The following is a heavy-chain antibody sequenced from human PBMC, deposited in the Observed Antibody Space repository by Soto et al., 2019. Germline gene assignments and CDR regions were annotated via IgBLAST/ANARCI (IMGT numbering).Heavy chain of an antibody. CDR3: ARSGITIFVVDTPTGHYYYYYCMDV. J-gene: IGHJ6*02. D-gene: IGHD3-3*01. V-gene: IGHV1-69*01. CDR1: GGTFSSYA. Sequence: QVQLVQSGAEVKKPGSSVKVSCKASGGTFSSYAISWVRQAPGQGLEWMGGIIPIFGTANYAQKFQGRVTITEDEATSTDYMELSSLRSEDTAVYYCARSGITIFVVDTPTGHYYYYYCMDVWGQGTTVTGSS. CDR2: IIPIFGTA.